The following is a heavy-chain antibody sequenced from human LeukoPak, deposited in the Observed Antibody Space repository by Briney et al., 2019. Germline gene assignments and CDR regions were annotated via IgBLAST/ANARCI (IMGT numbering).Heavy chain of an antibody. CDR1: GFTFSSYA. D-gene: IGHD3-16*01. CDR3: ARDLGGPDY. Sequence: GRSLRLSCAASGFTFSSYAMHWVRQAPGKGLEWVSFISSDTPNKNYADSVKGRFTISRDNAKNSVYLQLNSLRAEDTAMYYCARDLGGPDYWGQGTLVTVSS. CDR2: ISSDTPNK. V-gene: IGHV3-21*01. J-gene: IGHJ4*02.